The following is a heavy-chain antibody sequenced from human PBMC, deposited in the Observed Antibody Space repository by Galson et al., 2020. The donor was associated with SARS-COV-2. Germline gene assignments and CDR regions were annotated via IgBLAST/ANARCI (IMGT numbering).Heavy chain of an antibody. CDR2: IIPTGISA. V-gene: IGHV3-11*01. Sequence: SLRPSSLASGFSLDYQHMTWIRHAPEKGLEWISQIIPTGISAYYANPVEDRFTISRDNIKKSLFLQMTILTSEDTAIYFCGRGGRHADDYVDVGGQGRLVIVAS. J-gene: IGHJ3*01. CDR3: GRGGRHADDYVDV. D-gene: IGHD3-16*01. CDR1: GFSLDYQH.